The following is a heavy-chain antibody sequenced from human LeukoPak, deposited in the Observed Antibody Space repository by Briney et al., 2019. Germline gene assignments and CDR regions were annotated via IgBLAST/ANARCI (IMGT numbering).Heavy chain of an antibody. D-gene: IGHD3-22*01. V-gene: IGHV3-23*01. CDR2: NSGSGGST. CDR3: ARASKYYYDSSGYPLDY. CDR1: GLTFSSYA. Sequence: ARGSLRLSCAASGLTFSSYAMSWVRQAPGKGLEWVSANSGSGGSTYYADSVKGRFTISRDNSKNTLYLQMNSLRAEDTAVYYCARASKYYYDSSGYPLDYWGQGTLVTVSS. J-gene: IGHJ4*02.